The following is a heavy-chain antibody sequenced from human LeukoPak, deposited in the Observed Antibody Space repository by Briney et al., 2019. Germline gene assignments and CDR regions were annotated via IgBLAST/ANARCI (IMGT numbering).Heavy chain of an antibody. CDR1: GFTFSSYE. V-gene: IGHV3-48*03. CDR2: ISSYGSTI. D-gene: IGHD4/OR15-4a*01. J-gene: IGHJ6*03. Sequence: GGSLRLSCAASGFTFSSYEMNWVRQAPGKGLEWVSYISSYGSTIYYADSVKGRFTISRDKAKNSLYLQMNSLRAEDTAVYYCARDDYDHLYYYYYMDVWGKGTTVTVSS. CDR3: ARDDYDHLYYYYYMDV.